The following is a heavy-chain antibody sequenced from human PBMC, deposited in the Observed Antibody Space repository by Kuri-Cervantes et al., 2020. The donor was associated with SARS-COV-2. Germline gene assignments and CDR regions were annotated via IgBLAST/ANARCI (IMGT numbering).Heavy chain of an antibody. D-gene: IGHD1-26*01. CDR3: AREVLIGGSYPDAFDI. V-gene: IGHV1-2*02. CDR1: GGTFSSYT. CDR2: INPNSGGT. Sequence: ASVKVSCKASGGTFSSYTISWVRQAPGQGLEWMGWINPNSGGTNYAQKFQGRVTMTRDTSISTAYMELSRLRSDDTAVYYCAREVLIGGSYPDAFDIWGQGTMVTVSS. J-gene: IGHJ3*02.